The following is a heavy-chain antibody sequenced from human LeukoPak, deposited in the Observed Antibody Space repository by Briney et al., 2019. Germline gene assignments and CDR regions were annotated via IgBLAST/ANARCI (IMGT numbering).Heavy chain of an antibody. J-gene: IGHJ5*02. V-gene: IGHV7-4-1*02. Sequence: ASVKVSCKASGYTFTSYAMNWVRQAPGQGLEWMGWINTNTGNPTYAQGFTGRFVFSLDTSVSTAYLQISSLKAEDTAVYYCAGSSSWYWYWWFDPWGQGTLVTVSS. CDR1: GYTFTSYA. CDR2: INTNTGNP. D-gene: IGHD6-13*01. CDR3: AGSSSWYWYWWFDP.